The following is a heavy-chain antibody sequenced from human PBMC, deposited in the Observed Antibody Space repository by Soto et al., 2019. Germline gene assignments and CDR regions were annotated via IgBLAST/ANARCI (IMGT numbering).Heavy chain of an antibody. CDR3: VRGGIAGHWFDP. J-gene: IGHJ5*02. Sequence: QVQLKESGPGLVKPSQTLSLTCSVSRAFINSGGFYYSWIRQPPGKGLEWLGYIFHSGSSLYNPSLRGRLTLSADTSRNQLSLHLTSVTAADTAVYYCVRGGIAGHWFDPWGQGILVTVSS. CDR2: IFHSGSS. CDR1: RAFINSGGFY. V-gene: IGHV4-31*03. D-gene: IGHD2-15*01.